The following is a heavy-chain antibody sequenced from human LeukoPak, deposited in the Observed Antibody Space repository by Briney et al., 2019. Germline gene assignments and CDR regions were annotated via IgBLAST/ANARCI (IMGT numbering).Heavy chain of an antibody. D-gene: IGHD6-6*01. V-gene: IGHV4-34*01. CDR2: INHSGST. CDR3: ARGMSIAARQSYYYGMDV. J-gene: IGHJ6*02. CDR1: GGSFSGCY. Sequence: SETLSLTCAVCGGSFSGCYWSWIRQPPGKGLEWIGEINHSGSTNYNPSLKSRVTISVDTSKNQFSLKLSSVAAADTAVYYCARGMSIAARQSYYYGMDVWGQGTTVTVSS.